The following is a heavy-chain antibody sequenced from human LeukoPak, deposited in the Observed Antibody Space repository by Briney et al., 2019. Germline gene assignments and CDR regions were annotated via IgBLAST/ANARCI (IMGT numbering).Heavy chain of an antibody. CDR2: FDPEDGET. CDR3: ATGRVRGYSYGAFDY. Sequence: ASVKVSCKVSGYTLTELSMHWVREAPGKGLEWMGGFDPEDGETIYAQKFQGRVTMTEDTSTDTAYMELSSLRSEDTAVYYCATGRVRGYSYGAFDYWGQGTLVTVSS. D-gene: IGHD5-18*01. V-gene: IGHV1-24*01. CDR1: GYTLTELS. J-gene: IGHJ4*02.